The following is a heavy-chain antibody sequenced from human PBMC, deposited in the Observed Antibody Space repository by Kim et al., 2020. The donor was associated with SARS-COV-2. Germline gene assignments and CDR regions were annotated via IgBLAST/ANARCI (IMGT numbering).Heavy chain of an antibody. J-gene: IGHJ3*02. CDR1: GYTFTSYG. D-gene: IGHD3-22*01. CDR2: ISAYNGNT. Sequence: ASVKVSCKASGYTFTSYGISWVRQAPGQGLEWMGWISAYNGNTNYAQKLQGRVTMTTDTSTNTAYMELRSLRSDDTAVYYCARDVIGVVVVVSDDAFDIWGQGTMVTVSS. V-gene: IGHV1-18*04. CDR3: ARDVIGVVVVVSDDAFDI.